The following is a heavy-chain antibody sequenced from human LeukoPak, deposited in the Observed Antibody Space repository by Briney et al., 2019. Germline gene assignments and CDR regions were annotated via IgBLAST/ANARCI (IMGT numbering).Heavy chain of an antibody. CDR2: ISSSSSTI. CDR3: ARDHPNYYDSSGL. D-gene: IGHD3-22*01. Sequence: GGSLRLSCAASGFTFSSYSMNWVRQAPGKGLEWVSYISSSSSTIYYADSVKGRFTISRDNAKNSLYLQVNSLRDEDTAVYYCARDHPNYYDSSGLWGQGTLVTVSS. CDR1: GFTFSSYS. J-gene: IGHJ4*02. V-gene: IGHV3-48*02.